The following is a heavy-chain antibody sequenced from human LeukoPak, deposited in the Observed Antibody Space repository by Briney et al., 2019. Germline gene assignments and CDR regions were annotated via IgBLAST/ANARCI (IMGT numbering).Heavy chain of an antibody. CDR3: AKGVVPAAIPFDY. D-gene: IGHD2-2*01. CDR2: IRYDGSNK. CDR1: GFTFTSYG. V-gene: IGHV3-30*02. J-gene: IGHJ4*02. Sequence: GGSLRLSCAASGFTFTSYGMHWVRQAPGKGLEWVAFIRYDGSNKYYADTVKGRFTISRDNSKNTLYLLMNSLRAEDTAVYYCAKGVVPAAIPFDYWGQGTLVTVSS.